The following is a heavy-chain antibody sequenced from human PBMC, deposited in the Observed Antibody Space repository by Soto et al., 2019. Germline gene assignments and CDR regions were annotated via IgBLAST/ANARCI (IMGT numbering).Heavy chain of an antibody. Sequence: ASVKVSCKASGYTFTSYGISWVRQAPGQGLEWMGWISAYNGNTNYAQKLQGRVTMTTDTSTSTAYMELRSLRSDDTAVYYCARDGGALHLGELSSQSPGAFDIWGQGTMVTVSS. V-gene: IGHV1-18*01. CDR2: ISAYNGNT. CDR3: ARDGGALHLGELSSQSPGAFDI. D-gene: IGHD3-16*02. J-gene: IGHJ3*02. CDR1: GYTFTSYG.